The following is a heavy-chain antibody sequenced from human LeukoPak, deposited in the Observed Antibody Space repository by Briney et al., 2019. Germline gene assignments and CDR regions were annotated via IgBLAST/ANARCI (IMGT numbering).Heavy chain of an antibody. J-gene: IGHJ5*02. V-gene: IGHV3-73*01. D-gene: IGHD1-26*01. CDR2: IDKKDKGYATAT. Sequence: GGALKLSCAASGFTFSGSAIHWVRQSSGKGLEWVGQIDKKDKGYATATAYAASVKGRFTISRDDSINTAYLQMKSLKTEDTALYYCTRDSGTYNWFDPWGQGTLVTVSS. CDR3: TRDSGTYNWFDP. CDR1: GFTFSGSA.